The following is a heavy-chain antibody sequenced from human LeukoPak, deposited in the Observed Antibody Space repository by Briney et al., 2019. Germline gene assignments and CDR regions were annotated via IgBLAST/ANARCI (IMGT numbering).Heavy chain of an antibody. CDR2: IIPILGIA. CDR3: AINYGDYQDQGDY. D-gene: IGHD4-17*01. J-gene: IGHJ4*02. V-gene: IGHV1-69*04. CDR1: GDTFSSYA. Sequence: SVKVSCKASGDTFSSYAISWVRQAPGQGLEWMGRIIPILGIANYAQKFQGRVTITADKSTSTAYMELSSLRSEDTAVYYCAINYGDYQDQGDYWGQGTLVTVSS.